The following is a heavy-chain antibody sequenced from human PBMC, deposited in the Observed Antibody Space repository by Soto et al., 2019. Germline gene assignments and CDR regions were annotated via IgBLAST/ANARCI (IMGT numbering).Heavy chain of an antibody. V-gene: IGHV1-2*04. Sequence: ASVKVSCKASGYTFTGYYMHWVRQAPGQGLEWMGWINPNSGGTNYAQKFQGWVTMTRDTSISTAYMELSRLRSDDTAVYYCAIEQVNYDILTGYYKGAFDIWGQGTMVTVSS. D-gene: IGHD3-9*01. CDR3: AIEQVNYDILTGYYKGAFDI. J-gene: IGHJ3*02. CDR1: GYTFTGYY. CDR2: INPNSGGT.